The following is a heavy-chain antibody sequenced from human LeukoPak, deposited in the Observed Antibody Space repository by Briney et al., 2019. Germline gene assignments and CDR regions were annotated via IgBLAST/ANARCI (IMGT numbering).Heavy chain of an antibody. CDR2: IKSKTHGATT. CDR1: GFTFNHAW. J-gene: IGHJ4*02. D-gene: IGHD3-22*01. Sequence: PGGSLRLSCAASGFTFNHAWMSWVRQAPGKGLEWGGRIKSKTHGATTEYAAPVKGRFTISRDDSKNPLYLQMNSLKPEDTAVYYCTTVGSSRYYYYFDYWGQGSLVTVSS. V-gene: IGHV3-15*01. CDR3: TTVGSSRYYYYFDY.